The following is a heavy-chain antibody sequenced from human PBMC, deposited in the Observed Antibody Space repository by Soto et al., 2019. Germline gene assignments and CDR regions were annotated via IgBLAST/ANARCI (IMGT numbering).Heavy chain of an antibody. CDR2: ISAYNGNT. D-gene: IGHD6-19*01. CDR1: GYTFTSYG. V-gene: IGHV1-18*04. J-gene: IGHJ6*02. CDR3: ARVLGWVAGTNNYYYYGMDV. Sequence: ASVKVSCKASGYTFTSYGMSWVRQAPGQGLEWMGWISAYNGNTNYAQKLQGRVTMTTDTSTSTAYMELRSLRSDDTAVYYCARVLGWVAGTNNYYYYGMDVWGQGTTVTVSS.